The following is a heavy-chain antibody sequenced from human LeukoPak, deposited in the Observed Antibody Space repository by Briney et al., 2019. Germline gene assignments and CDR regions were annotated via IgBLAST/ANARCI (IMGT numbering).Heavy chain of an antibody. V-gene: IGHV3-30*04. CDR3: ARAYSAYWYSAY. Sequence: GESLRLSCAASGFTFSNYAMHWVRQAPGKGPEWVAVISGDESRIHHADSVKGRFTISRDNSKNTLYLQMNSLRTEDTAVYYCARAYSAYWYSAYWGQGALVTVSS. J-gene: IGHJ4*02. CDR1: GFTFSNYA. CDR2: ISGDESRI. D-gene: IGHD1-26*01.